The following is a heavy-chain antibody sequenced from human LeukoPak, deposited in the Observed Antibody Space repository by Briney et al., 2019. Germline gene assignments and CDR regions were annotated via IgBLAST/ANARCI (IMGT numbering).Heavy chain of an antibody. Sequence: PGGSLRLSCAASGFTFSSYAMSWVRQAPGKGLEWVSAISGSGGSTYYADSVKGRFTISRDNSKNTLYLQMNSLRAEDTAVYYCAKDLVWFGEGKLRDVWGKGTTVTASS. J-gene: IGHJ6*04. V-gene: IGHV3-23*01. D-gene: IGHD3-10*01. CDR1: GFTFSSYA. CDR3: AKDLVWFGEGKLRDV. CDR2: ISGSGGST.